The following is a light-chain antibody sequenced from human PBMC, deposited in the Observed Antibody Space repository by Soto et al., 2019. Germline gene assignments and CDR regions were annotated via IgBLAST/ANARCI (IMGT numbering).Light chain of an antibody. J-gene: IGKJ2*01. CDR1: QSVSSSY. Sequence: EIVLTQSPGTLSLSPGERATLSCRASQSVSSSYLAWYQQKPGQAPRLLIYGASSRATGIPDRFSGSGSGTDFTLPISRLEPEDFAVYYCKQYGSSPYTFGQGTKLEIK. V-gene: IGKV3-20*01. CDR2: GAS. CDR3: KQYGSSPYT.